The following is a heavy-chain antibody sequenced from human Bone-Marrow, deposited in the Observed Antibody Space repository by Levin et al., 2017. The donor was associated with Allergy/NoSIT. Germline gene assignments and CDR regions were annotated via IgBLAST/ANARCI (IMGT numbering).Heavy chain of an antibody. CDR2: ISYDGSNK. J-gene: IGHJ5*02. Sequence: PGGSLRLSCAASGFTFSSYGMHWVRQAPGKGLEWVAVISYDGSNKYYADSVKGRFTISRDNSKNTLYLQMNSLRAEDTAVYYCAKVGGGGFGVVYWFDPWGQGTLVTVSS. V-gene: IGHV3-30*18. D-gene: IGHD3-3*01. CDR1: GFTFSSYG. CDR3: AKVGGGGFGVVYWFDP.